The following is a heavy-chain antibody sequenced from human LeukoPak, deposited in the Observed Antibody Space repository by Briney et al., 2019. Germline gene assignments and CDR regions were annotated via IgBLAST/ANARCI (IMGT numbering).Heavy chain of an antibody. CDR1: GGTFSSYA. J-gene: IGHJ6*02. Sequence: GASVKVSCKASGGTFSSYAISWVRQAPGQGLEWMGRIIPILGIANYAQKFQGRVTITADKSTSTAYMELSSLRSEDTAVYYCARDTGYMDCSSTSCYGDYYYGMDVWGQGTTVTVSS. CDR2: IIPILGIA. V-gene: IGHV1-69*04. D-gene: IGHD2-2*01. CDR3: ARDTGYMDCSSTSCYGDYYYGMDV.